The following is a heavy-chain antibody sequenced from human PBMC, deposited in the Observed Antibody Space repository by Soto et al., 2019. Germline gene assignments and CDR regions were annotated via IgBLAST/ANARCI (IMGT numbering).Heavy chain of an antibody. CDR2: INSSGSST. Sequence: GVSLRLSCAASGVTFSSYGMHWVRQTPGKGLVWVSGINSSGSSTNYADSVKGRFTISRDNSKNTLYLQMNSLRAEDTAVYYCAKRPLATVFGVAGNRFDPWGQGTLVTVSS. J-gene: IGHJ5*02. CDR1: GVTFSSYG. D-gene: IGHD3-3*01. CDR3: AKRPLATVFGVAGNRFDP. V-gene: IGHV3-23*01.